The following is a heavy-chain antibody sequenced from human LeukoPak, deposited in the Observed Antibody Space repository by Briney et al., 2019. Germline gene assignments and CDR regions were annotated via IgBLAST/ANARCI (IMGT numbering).Heavy chain of an antibody. J-gene: IGHJ4*02. Sequence: ASVKVSCKASGYTFTSYGISWVRQAPGQGLEWMGWISAYNGNTNYAQKLQGRVTMTTDTSTSTAYMELRSLRSDDTAVYYCARDSDYYDSSGYYWYWGQGTLVTVSS. CDR1: GYTFTSYG. D-gene: IGHD3-22*01. CDR3: ARDSDYYDSSGYYWY. V-gene: IGHV1-18*01. CDR2: ISAYNGNT.